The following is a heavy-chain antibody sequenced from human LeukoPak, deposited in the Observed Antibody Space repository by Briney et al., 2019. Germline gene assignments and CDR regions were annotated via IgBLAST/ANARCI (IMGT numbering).Heavy chain of an antibody. V-gene: IGHV1-69*04. Sequence: SVKVSCKASGGTFSSYAISWVRQAPGQGLEWMGRFIPILGIANYAQKFQGRVTITADKSTSTAYMELSSLRSEDTAVYYCARTPTHNYYGSGSSNWFDPWGQGTLVTVSS. CDR3: ARTPTHNYYGSGSSNWFDP. CDR1: GGTFSSYA. J-gene: IGHJ5*02. CDR2: FIPILGIA. D-gene: IGHD3-10*01.